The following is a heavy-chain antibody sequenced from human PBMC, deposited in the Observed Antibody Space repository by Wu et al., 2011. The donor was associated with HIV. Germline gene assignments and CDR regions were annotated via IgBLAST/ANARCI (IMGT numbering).Heavy chain of an antibody. V-gene: IGHV1-46*01. CDR2: LIPLFGAT. D-gene: IGHD2-8*01. CDR1: GYAFTLYY. Sequence: QVQLVQSGAEVKRPGASVKISCKSSGYAFTLYYMHWVRQAPGQGLEWMGGLIPLFGATDYAQKFQGRITISADTSTTTVYMDLSSLRSEDTAVYFCARAPNPGRYFDLWGRGTLVTVSS. CDR3: ARAPNPGRYFDL. J-gene: IGHJ2*01.